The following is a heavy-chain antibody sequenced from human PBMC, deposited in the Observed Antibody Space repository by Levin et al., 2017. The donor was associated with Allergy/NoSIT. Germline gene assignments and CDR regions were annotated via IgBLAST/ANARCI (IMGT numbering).Heavy chain of an antibody. CDR2: ISWNSGSI. D-gene: IGHD6-6*01. J-gene: IGHJ6*02. Sequence: LSLTCAASGFPFDDYAMHWVRPAPGKGLEWVSGISWNSGSIGYADSVKGRFTISRDNAKNSLYLQMNSLRAEDTALYYCAKDSGDDSRAALWDYYYGMDVWGQGTTVTVSS. V-gene: IGHV3-9*01. CDR1: GFPFDDYA. CDR3: AKDSGDDSRAALWDYYYGMDV.